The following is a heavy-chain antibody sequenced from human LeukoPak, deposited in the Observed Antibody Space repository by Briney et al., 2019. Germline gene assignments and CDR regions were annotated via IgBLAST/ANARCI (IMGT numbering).Heavy chain of an antibody. Sequence: SETLSLTCTVSGYSISSGYYWGWIRQPPGKGLQWIGTIYHSGSTFYNPSLKSRVTISVDTSKNQFSLRPTSVIAADTAVYYCARGQARLAWFDPWGQGTLVTVSS. V-gene: IGHV4-38-2*02. CDR1: GYSISSGYY. J-gene: IGHJ5*02. CDR3: ARGQARLAWFDP. D-gene: IGHD6-19*01. CDR2: IYHSGST.